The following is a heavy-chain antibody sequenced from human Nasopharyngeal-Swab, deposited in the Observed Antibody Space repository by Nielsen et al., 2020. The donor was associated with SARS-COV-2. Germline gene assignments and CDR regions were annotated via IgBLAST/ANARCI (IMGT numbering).Heavy chain of an antibody. CDR1: GFTFSSYA. CDR2: IYSGGST. Sequence: GGSLRLSCAASGFTFSSYAMNWVRQAPGKGLEWVSVIYSGGSTYYADSVKGRFTISRHNSKNTLYLQMNSLRAEDTAVYYCARGPYWYFDLWGRGTLVTVSS. V-gene: IGHV3-53*04. CDR3: ARGPYWYFDL. J-gene: IGHJ2*01.